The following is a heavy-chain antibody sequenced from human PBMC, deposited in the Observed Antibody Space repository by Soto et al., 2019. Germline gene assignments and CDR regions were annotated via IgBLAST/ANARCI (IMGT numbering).Heavy chain of an antibody. J-gene: IGHJ4*02. CDR3: ARAQYSSSWYGGGIDY. D-gene: IGHD6-13*01. CDR2: INHSGST. V-gene: IGHV4-34*01. Sequence: QVQLQQWGAGLLKPSETLSLTCAVYGGSFSGYYWSWIRQPPGKGLEWIGEINHSGSTKYNPSLKSRVTISVDTSKNQFSLKLSYVTAADTAVYYCARAQYSSSWYGGGIDYWGQGTLVTVSS. CDR1: GGSFSGYY.